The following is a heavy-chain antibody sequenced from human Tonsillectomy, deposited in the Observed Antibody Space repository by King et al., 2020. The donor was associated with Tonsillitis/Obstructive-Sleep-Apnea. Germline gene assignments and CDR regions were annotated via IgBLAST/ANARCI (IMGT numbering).Heavy chain of an antibody. D-gene: IGHD3-16*01. J-gene: IGHJ5*02. CDR1: GGSINNYY. CDR3: ARQRPYYGIEYNWFDP. V-gene: IGHV4-59*08. CDR2: IYETGTT. Sequence: LQLQESGPGLVKPSETLSLTCTVSGGSINNYYWSWIRQAPGKGLEWIGYIYETGTTNYNPSLKSRVTMSADTSKNQFSLRLSSVTAADTAVYYCARQRPYYGIEYNWFDPWGQGTLVTVSS.